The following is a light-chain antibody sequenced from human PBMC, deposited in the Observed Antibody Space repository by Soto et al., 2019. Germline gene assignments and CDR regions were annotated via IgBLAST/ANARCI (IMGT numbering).Light chain of an antibody. CDR3: QQHSSWPPLT. V-gene: IGKV3-15*01. Sequence: DIVMTQSPATLSVSPGERATLSCRASQSLSNNLAWYQQKPGQAPRLLIYGASTRATGIPARFSGSGSGTEFTLTLSSLQSEDFAVYYCQQHSSWPPLTFGGGNKVEIK. J-gene: IGKJ4*01. CDR2: GAS. CDR1: QSLSNN.